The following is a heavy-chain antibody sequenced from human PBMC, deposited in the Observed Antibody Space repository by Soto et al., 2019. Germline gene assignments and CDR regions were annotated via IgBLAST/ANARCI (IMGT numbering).Heavy chain of an antibody. CDR3: AGDGLGGGSGSYRNWFDP. V-gene: IGHV1-69*01. CDR1: GGGFSTYG. J-gene: IGHJ5*02. CDR2: IIPLFGTP. D-gene: IGHD3-10*01. Sequence: QEQLVQSGAEVKKPGSSVKISCKPSGGGFSTYGINWVRQAPGHGLEWMGGIIPLFGTPNYAQNFQGRVTITAESTTMADMELRTLGSEDTAVYYCAGDGLGGGSGSYRNWFDPWGQVTLVIVSS.